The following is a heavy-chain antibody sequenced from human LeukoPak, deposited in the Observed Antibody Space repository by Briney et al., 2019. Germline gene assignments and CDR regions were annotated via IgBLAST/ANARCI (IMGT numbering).Heavy chain of an antibody. CDR2: IYHSGST. CDR3: ARGSYDMPLDY. CDR1: GGSISSGGYY. J-gene: IGHJ4*02. V-gene: IGHV4-30-2*01. D-gene: IGHD1-26*01. Sequence: PSQTLSLTCTVSGGSISSGGYYWSWIRQPPGKGLEWIGYIYHSGSTYYNPSLKSRVTISVDRSKNQFSLKLSSVTAADTAVYYCARGSYDMPLDYWGQGTLVTVSS.